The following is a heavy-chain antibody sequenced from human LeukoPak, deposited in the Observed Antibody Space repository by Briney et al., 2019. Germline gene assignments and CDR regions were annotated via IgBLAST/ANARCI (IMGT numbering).Heavy chain of an antibody. Sequence: ASVKVSCKASGYIFTRYGISWVRQAPGQGPEWMGWISTYDGNTNYAQKLQGRVTMTTDTSTSTAYMERRDLRSDDTSVYYCAITFSGGSCYFIYWGQGTLVTVSS. CDR2: ISTYDGNT. D-gene: IGHD2-15*01. V-gene: IGHV1-18*01. CDR1: GYIFTRYG. J-gene: IGHJ4*02. CDR3: AITFSGGSCYFIY.